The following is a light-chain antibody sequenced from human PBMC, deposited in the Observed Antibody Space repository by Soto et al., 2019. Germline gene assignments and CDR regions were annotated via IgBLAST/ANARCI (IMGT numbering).Light chain of an antibody. Sequence: DIQMTHSPSSLSASVGDRVTITCRASQGISTYLNWYQQKPGKAPKLLIYAASTLQSGVPSRFSGSGSGTDFTLTISCLQSEDFATYYCQQYYSYPQTFGQGTKVDIK. CDR3: QQYYSYPQT. J-gene: IGKJ1*01. V-gene: IGKV1-39*01. CDR2: AAS. CDR1: QGISTY.